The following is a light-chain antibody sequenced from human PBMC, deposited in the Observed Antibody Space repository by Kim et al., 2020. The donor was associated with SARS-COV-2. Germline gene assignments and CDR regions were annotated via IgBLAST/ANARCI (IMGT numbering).Light chain of an antibody. Sequence: EIVLTQSPGPLSLSPGERATLSCRASQTVNSNYLAWYQQQPGRAPRLLIFAASSRATGIPDRFSGSGSGTDFTLTISRLEPEDFVVYYCQPHGSSPLTFGGGTKLQI. CDR3: QPHGSSPLT. CDR1: QTVNSNY. J-gene: IGKJ4*01. CDR2: AAS. V-gene: IGKV3-20*01.